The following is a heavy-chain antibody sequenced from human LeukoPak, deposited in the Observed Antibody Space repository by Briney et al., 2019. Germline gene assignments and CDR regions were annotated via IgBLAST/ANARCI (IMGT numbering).Heavy chain of an antibody. D-gene: IGHD2-15*01. CDR1: GYNFVNYW. CDR3: ARRGSQSQTYYYYYYMDV. J-gene: IGHJ6*03. Sequence: GESLKISCQASGYNFVNYWIGWVRQMPGKGLEWMGIIYPGDSDTRYSPSFQGQVTISADKSISTAYLQWSSLKASDTAMYYCARRGSQSQTYYYYYYMDVWGKGTTVTVSS. V-gene: IGHV5-51*01. CDR2: IYPGDSDT.